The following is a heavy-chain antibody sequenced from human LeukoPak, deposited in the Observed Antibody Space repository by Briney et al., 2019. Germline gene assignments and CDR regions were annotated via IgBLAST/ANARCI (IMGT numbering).Heavy chain of an antibody. J-gene: IGHJ4*02. D-gene: IGHD5-24*01. V-gene: IGHV4-59*01. Sequence: PSETLSLTCTVSGGSISRYYWSWIRQPPGKGLEWIGYIYYSGSTNYNPSLKSRVTISVDTSKNQFSLKLSSVTAADTAVYYCARGRDGYNLSYWGQGTLVTVSS. CDR3: ARGRDGYNLSY. CDR2: IYYSGST. CDR1: GGSISRYY.